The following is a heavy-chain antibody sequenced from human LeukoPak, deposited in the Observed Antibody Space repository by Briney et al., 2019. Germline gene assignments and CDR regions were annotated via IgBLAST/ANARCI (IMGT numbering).Heavy chain of an antibody. V-gene: IGHV1-2*02. CDR2: INPNSGGT. CDR1: GHTFTGYY. Sequence: GASVKVSCKASGHTFTGYYMHWVRQAPGQGLEWMGWINPNSGGTNYAQKFQGRVTMTRDTSISTAYMELSRLRSDDTAVYYCARVPHYYDSSGPPRYWGQGTLVTVSS. D-gene: IGHD3-22*01. J-gene: IGHJ4*02. CDR3: ARVPHYYDSSGPPRY.